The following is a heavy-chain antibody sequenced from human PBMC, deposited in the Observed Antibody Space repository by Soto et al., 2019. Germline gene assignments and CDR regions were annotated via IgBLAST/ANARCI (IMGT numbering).Heavy chain of an antibody. Sequence: PSETLSLTCTVSGGSISSGDYYWSWIRQPPGKGLEWIGYIYYSGSTYYSPSLKSRVTISVDTSKNQFSLKLSSVTAADTAVYYCASNYEQEASWFDPWGQGTLVTVSS. CDR1: GGSISSGDYY. CDR2: IYYSGST. D-gene: IGHD3-22*01. V-gene: IGHV4-30-4*01. J-gene: IGHJ5*02. CDR3: ASNYEQEASWFDP.